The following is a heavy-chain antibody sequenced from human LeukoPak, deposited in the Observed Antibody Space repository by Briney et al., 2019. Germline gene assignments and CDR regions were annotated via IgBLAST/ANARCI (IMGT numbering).Heavy chain of an antibody. CDR1: GFTLSSYA. D-gene: IGHD5-12*01. CDR2: ISGSGTST. Sequence: PGGSLRLSCGVSGFTLSSYAMSWVRQAPGKGLEWVSAISGSGTSTYYADSVKGRFTISRSNSKNTVYLQMNSLRTEDTALYYCARDASSDYDLGRYYFDHWGQGTLVTVSS. V-gene: IGHV3-23*01. CDR3: ARDASSDYDLGRYYFDH. J-gene: IGHJ4*02.